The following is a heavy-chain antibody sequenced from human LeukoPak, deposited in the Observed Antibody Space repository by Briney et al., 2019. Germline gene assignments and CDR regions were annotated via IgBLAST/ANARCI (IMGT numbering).Heavy chain of an antibody. V-gene: IGHV4-4*07. D-gene: IGHD1-7*01. CDR2: IYTSGST. Sequence: SETLSLTCTVSGGSISNYYWSWLRQPAGKGLEWIGRIYTSGSTNYNPSLKSRVTISVDTSKNQFSLKLSSVTAADTAVYYCARGKYGTRAFDIWGQGTMVTVSS. J-gene: IGHJ3*02. CDR3: ARGKYGTRAFDI. CDR1: GGSISNYY.